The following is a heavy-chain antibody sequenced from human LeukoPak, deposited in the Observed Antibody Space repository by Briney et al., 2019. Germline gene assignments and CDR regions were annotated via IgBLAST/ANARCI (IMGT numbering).Heavy chain of an antibody. V-gene: IGHV3-23*01. CDR1: GFAFSSYA. D-gene: IGHD5-18*01. J-gene: IGHJ4*02. CDR3: AKDLEVQLWSYLDY. Sequence: PGGSLRLSCTASGFAFSSYAMSWVRQAPGVGLEWVSAIDGGGGSTWHADSVKGRFTISRDNSKNTLYLQMNSLRAEDTAVYYCAKDLEVQLWSYLDYWGQGTLVTVSS. CDR2: IDGGGGST.